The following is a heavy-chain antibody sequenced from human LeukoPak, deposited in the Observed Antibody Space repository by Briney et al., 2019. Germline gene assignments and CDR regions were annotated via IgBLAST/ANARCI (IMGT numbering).Heavy chain of an antibody. CDR2: IYYSGGT. Sequence: SETLSLTCSVSGGSISSYYWTWIRQRPGKGLEWIGYIYYSGGTNYNPSLKSRVTISVDTSKNQFSLKLSSVTAADTAVYYCARRAAAVGTYYMDVWGKGTTVTVSS. D-gene: IGHD6-13*01. J-gene: IGHJ6*03. CDR1: GGSISSYY. V-gene: IGHV4-59*01. CDR3: ARRAAAVGTYYMDV.